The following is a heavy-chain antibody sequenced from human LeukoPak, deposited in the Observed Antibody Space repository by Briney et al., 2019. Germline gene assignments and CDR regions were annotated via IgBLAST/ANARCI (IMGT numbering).Heavy chain of an antibody. D-gene: IGHD3-10*01. J-gene: IGHJ3*02. V-gene: IGHV3-30*18. CDR3: AKDRVADTGDAFEI. Sequence: GGSLRLSCAASGFTFNRYGMNWVRQAPGKGLEWVAVISFDETNKYYADSAKGRFTISRGNSKNTLYVQLNSLSPEDTAVYYCAKDRVADTGDAFEIWGQGTMVTVSS. CDR2: ISFDETNK. CDR1: GFTFNRYG.